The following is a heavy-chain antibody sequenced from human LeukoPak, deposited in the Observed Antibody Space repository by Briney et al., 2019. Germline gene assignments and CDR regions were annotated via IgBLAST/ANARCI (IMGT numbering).Heavy chain of an antibody. CDR1: GYTFTNYY. CDR3: ARDNPESSWSGYYYG. Sequence: ASVKVSCKASGYTFTNYYMHWVRQATGQGLEWMGIINPSGGSTSYAQKFQGRVTMTRDTSTSTVYMELSSLRSEDTAVYYCARDNPESSWSGYYYGWGQGTLVTVSS. V-gene: IGHV1-46*03. CDR2: INPSGGST. D-gene: IGHD3-3*01. J-gene: IGHJ4*02.